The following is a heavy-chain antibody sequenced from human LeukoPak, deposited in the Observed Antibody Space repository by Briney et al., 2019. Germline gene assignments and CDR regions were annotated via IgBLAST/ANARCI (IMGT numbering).Heavy chain of an antibody. Sequence: GGSLRLSCAASGFSFSSYWMTWVRQAPGKGLEWVANIKQDGSEKYYVDSVKGRFTISRDNAKNSLYLQMNSLRAEDTAVYYCARDLRQSITGTWFDPWGQGTLVTVSS. D-gene: IGHD1-20*01. CDR3: ARDLRQSITGTWFDP. CDR1: GFSFSSYW. CDR2: IKQDGSEK. V-gene: IGHV3-7*01. J-gene: IGHJ5*02.